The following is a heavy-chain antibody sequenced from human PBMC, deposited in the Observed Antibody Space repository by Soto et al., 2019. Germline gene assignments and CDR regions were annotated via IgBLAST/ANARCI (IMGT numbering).Heavy chain of an antibody. Sequence: PSETLSLTCDVSGDTISTGGYTWAWIRQPPGEALEWIGHTYHSGNPYYNPSPKSRVIISVDTSKNQFSLKLSSVTAADTAVYYCASNSYGYTFYDDWGQGTLVTVSS. CDR2: TYHSGNP. D-gene: IGHD5-18*01. CDR3: ASNSYGYTFYDD. V-gene: IGHV4-30-2*05. J-gene: IGHJ4*02. CDR1: GDTISTGGYT.